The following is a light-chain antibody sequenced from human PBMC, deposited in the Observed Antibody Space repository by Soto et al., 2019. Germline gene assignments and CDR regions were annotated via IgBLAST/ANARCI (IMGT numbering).Light chain of an antibody. CDR3: QQYNSYWT. J-gene: IGKJ1*01. CDR1: QSISSW. Sequence: DIQMTQSPSTLSASVGDRVTITCRASQSISSWLAWYQQKPGKAPKFLIYDASSLESGVPSRFSGSRSGTEFTLTISSLQPDDVATYYCQQYNSYWTFGQGTKVEIK. V-gene: IGKV1-5*01. CDR2: DAS.